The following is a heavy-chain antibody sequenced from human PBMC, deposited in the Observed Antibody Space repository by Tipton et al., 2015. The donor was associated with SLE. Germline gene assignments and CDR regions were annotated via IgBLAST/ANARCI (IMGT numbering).Heavy chain of an antibody. CDR2: IWYDGSNK. CDR3: AKDIVATTPIYGMDV. D-gene: IGHD5-12*01. J-gene: IGHJ6*02. Sequence: SLRLSCVASGFTFSSYGMHWVRQAPGKGLEWVAVIWYDGSNKYYADSVKGRFTISRDNSKNTLYLQMNSLRAEDTAVYYCAKDIVATTPIYGMDVWGQGTTVTVSS. CDR1: GFTFSSYG. V-gene: IGHV3-30*18.